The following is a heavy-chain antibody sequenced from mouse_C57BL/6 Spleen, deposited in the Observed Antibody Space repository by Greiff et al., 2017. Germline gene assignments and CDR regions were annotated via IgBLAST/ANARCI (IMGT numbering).Heavy chain of an antibody. CDR1: GYAFSSSW. CDR3: ARSYYYGSSYIDY. CDR2: IYPGDGDT. V-gene: IGHV1-82*01. J-gene: IGHJ2*01. D-gene: IGHD1-1*01. Sequence: VKLMESGPELVKPGASVKISCKASGYAFSSSWMNWVKQRPGKGLEWIGRIYPGDGDTNYNGKFKGKATLTADKSSSTAYMQLSSLTSEDSAVYFCARSYYYGSSYIDYWGQGTTLTVSS.